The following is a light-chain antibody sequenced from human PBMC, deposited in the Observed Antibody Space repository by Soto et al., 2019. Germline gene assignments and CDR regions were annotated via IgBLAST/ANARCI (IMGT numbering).Light chain of an antibody. V-gene: IGKV3-15*01. Sequence: EIVLTQSPGTLSLSPGERATLSCRASQSVSNNYLAWYQQKPGQAPRLLIYVASYRATGIPARFSGSGSGTEYTLTISNLQAEDFAVYYCQQFNNWPHTFGQGTRLEI. J-gene: IGKJ5*01. CDR2: VAS. CDR3: QQFNNWPHT. CDR1: QSVSNN.